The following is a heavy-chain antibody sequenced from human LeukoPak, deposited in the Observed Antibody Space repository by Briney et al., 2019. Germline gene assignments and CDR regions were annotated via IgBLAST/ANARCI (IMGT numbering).Heavy chain of an antibody. CDR1: GGTFSSYA. D-gene: IGHD3-10*01. J-gene: IGHJ6*02. V-gene: IGHV1-18*01. CDR3: ARVGSGSPGRLGIRQWYYYGMDV. Sequence: ASVKVSCKASGGTFSSYAISWVRQAPGQGLEWMGWISAYNGNTNYAQKLQGRVTMTTDTSTSTAYMELRSLRSDDTAVYYCARVGSGSPGRLGIRQWYYYGMDVWGQGTTVTVSS. CDR2: ISAYNGNT.